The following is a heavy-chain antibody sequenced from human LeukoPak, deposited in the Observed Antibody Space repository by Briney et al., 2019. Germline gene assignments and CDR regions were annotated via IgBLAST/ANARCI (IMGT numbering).Heavy chain of an antibody. CDR3: ARRRRYHGSGSYSYHGKDL. CDR1: GGSFSGYY. D-gene: IGHD3-10*01. J-gene: IGHJ6*02. CDR2: INHSGST. Sequence: SETLSLTCAVYGGSFSGYYWGWIRQPPGKGLEWIGEINHSGSTNYNPSLKSRVTISVDTSKNQFSLKLSSVTAADTAVYYCARRRRYHGSGSYSYHGKDLLGQGTTVTGFS. V-gene: IGHV4-34*01.